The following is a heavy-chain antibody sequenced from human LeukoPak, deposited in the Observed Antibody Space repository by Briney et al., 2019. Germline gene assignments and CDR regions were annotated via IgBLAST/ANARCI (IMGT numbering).Heavy chain of an antibody. Sequence: GRSLSLSCAASRFTFSSYRLNWGRQAAGKRVEGFSSISSSSIYIYYADSVKGRFNISINNAENSLYLQLNSLRADDTAVYYCARYWPLVYVSGSYPTNFDYWGQGTLVTVSS. V-gene: IGHV3-21*01. CDR2: ISSSSIYI. CDR1: RFTFSSYR. CDR3: ARYWPLVYVSGSYPTNFDY. J-gene: IGHJ4*02. D-gene: IGHD3-10*01.